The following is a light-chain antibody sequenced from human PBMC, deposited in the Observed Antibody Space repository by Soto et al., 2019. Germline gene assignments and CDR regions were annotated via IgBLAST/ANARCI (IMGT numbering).Light chain of an antibody. CDR3: SSYAGINIYV. Sequence: LTQPPSASGSPGQSITISCTGTSSDVGAFNYVSWYQQHPGKAPKLMIFEINKRPSGVPDRFSGSKSGNTASLTVSGLQAEDEADYYCSSYAGINIYVFGGGTKVTVL. J-gene: IGLJ1*01. CDR2: EIN. V-gene: IGLV2-8*01. CDR1: SSDVGAFNY.